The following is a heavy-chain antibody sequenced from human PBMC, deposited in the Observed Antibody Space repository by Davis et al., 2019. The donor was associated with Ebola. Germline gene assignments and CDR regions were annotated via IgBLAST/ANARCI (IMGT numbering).Heavy chain of an antibody. Sequence: SETLSLTCTVSGGSISSSSYYWGWTRQPPGKGLEWIGTISYSGSTYYNPSLQSRVTISVDTSKNQFSLKLSSVTAADTAVYYCARRFDYWGQGTLVTVSS. J-gene: IGHJ4*02. V-gene: IGHV4-39*01. CDR3: ARRFDY. CDR1: GGSISSSSYY. CDR2: ISYSGST.